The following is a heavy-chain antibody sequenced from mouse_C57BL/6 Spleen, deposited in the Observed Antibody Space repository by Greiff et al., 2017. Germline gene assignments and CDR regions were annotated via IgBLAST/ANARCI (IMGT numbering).Heavy chain of an antibody. CDR2: INPSSGYT. J-gene: IGHJ4*01. V-gene: IGHV1-4*01. D-gene: IGHD2-12*01. CDR3: ANYWAYDVYYALDY. Sequence: VQLQESGAELARPGASVKMSCKASGYTFTSYTMHWVKQRPGQGLEWIGYINPSSGYTKYNQKFKDKATLTADKSSSTAYMQLSSLTSEDSAVXYSANYWAYDVYYALDYWGQGTSLTVSS. CDR1: GYTFTSYT.